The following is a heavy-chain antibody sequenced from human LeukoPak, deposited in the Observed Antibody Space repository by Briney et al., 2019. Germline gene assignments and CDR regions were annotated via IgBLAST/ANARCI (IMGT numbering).Heavy chain of an antibody. V-gene: IGHV1-46*01. J-gene: IGHJ5*02. CDR3: ARADRLDGGPYLIGP. D-gene: IGHD2-21*01. CDR1: GYTFTSYY. Sequence: VASVKASCKASGYTFTSYYMHWVRQAPGQGLEWMGIINPSGGSTTYVQNFQGRVTMTRDTSITTVYMEVSWLTSDDTAIYYCARADRLDGGPYLIGPWGQGTLVTVSS. CDR2: INPSGGST.